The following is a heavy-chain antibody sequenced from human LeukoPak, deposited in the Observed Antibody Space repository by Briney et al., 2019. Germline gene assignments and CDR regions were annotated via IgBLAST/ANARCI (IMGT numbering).Heavy chain of an antibody. Sequence: SEALSLTCTVSGYSISSGYYWGWIRQPPGKGLEWIGYIYYTGITNYNPSLKSRVTISLDTSKNQFSLRRSSVTAADTAVYYCARVWGRETGTTNWFDPWGQGTLVTVSS. CDR1: GYSISSGYY. D-gene: IGHD1-1*01. CDR3: ARVWGRETGTTNWFDP. CDR2: IYYTGIT. J-gene: IGHJ5*02. V-gene: IGHV4-38-2*02.